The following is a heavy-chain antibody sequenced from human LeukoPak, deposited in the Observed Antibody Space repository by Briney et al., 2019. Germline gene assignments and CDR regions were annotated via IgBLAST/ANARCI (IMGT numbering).Heavy chain of an antibody. Sequence: PSETLSLTCTVSGVSIGSYSWSWVRQPAGKGREWIGRSYTTGRTIYNPSLKSRDTMSLDTSKNQLSLNLSSVTAAATAVYYCSRSGGSGFQLDSWGQGTLVTVSS. V-gene: IGHV4-4*07. D-gene: IGHD1-26*01. CDR3: SRSGGSGFQLDS. J-gene: IGHJ4*02. CDR2: SYTTGRT. CDR1: GVSIGSYS.